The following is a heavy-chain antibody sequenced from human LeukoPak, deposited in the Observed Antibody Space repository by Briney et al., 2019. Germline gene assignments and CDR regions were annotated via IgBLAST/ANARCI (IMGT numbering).Heavy chain of an antibody. V-gene: IGHV3-9*01. J-gene: IGHJ4*02. D-gene: IGHD1-20*01. CDR1: GFTFDDYA. CDR2: ISWNSGSI. Sequence: GRPLRLSCAASGFTFDDYAMHWVRQAPGKGLEWVSGISWNSGSIGYADSVKGRFTISRDNAKNSLYLQMNSLRAEGTALYYCAKDRTIYNWNDGACFDNWGQGTLVTVSS. CDR3: AKDRTIYNWNDGACFDN.